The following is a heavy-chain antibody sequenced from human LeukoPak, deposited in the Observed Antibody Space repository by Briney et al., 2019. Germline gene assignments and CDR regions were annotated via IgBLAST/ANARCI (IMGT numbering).Heavy chain of an antibody. CDR2: VSSSGSNT. Sequence: GGSLRLSCAASGFTFSSYAMTWVHPAPGKGLEWVSSVSSSGSNTYYADSVKGRFTISRDNSKNTLYLQMNSLRAEDTAVYYCAGQAVAGSWGQGTLVTVSS. V-gene: IGHV3-23*01. J-gene: IGHJ5*02. CDR1: GFTFSSYA. D-gene: IGHD6-19*01. CDR3: AGQAVAGS.